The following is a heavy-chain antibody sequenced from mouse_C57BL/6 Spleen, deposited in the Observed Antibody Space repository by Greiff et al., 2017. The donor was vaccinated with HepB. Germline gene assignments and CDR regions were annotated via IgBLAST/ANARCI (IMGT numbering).Heavy chain of an antibody. Sequence: EVMLVESGGGLVKPGGSLKLSCAASGFTFSSYAMSWVRQTPEKRLEWVATISDGGSYTYYPDNVKGRFTISRDNAKNNLYLQMSHLKSEDTAMYYCARDGGSNYFAMDYWGQGTSVTVSS. CDR1: GFTFSSYA. V-gene: IGHV5-4*01. CDR2: ISDGGSYT. D-gene: IGHD1-1*01. CDR3: ARDGGSNYFAMDY. J-gene: IGHJ4*01.